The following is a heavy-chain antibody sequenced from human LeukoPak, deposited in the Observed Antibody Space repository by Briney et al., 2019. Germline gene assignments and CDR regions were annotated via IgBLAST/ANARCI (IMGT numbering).Heavy chain of an antibody. CDR2: ISSSSSTI. CDR3: ARDATFYYGSGSYDY. J-gene: IGHJ4*02. Sequence: QPGGSLRLSCAASGFTFSTYWMHWVRQAPGKGLEWLSYISSSSSTIYYADSVKGRFTISRDNAKNSLYLQMNSLRDEDTAVYYCARDATFYYGSGSYDYWGQGALVTVSS. V-gene: IGHV3-48*02. CDR1: GFTFSTYW. D-gene: IGHD3-10*01.